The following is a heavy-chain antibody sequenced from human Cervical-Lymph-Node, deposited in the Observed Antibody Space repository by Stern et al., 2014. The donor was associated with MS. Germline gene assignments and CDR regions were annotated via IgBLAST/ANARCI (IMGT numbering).Heavy chain of an antibody. CDR1: GG. D-gene: IGHD3-16*01. V-gene: IGHV1-69*06. Sequence: VQLEESGAEVKKPGSSVRVSCKASGGISWVRQAPGQGLEWMGGVIPFVGTSNYAQKFQGRVPITADTATNTAYLELNSLRRDDTAVYYCARGGGDNWFDPWGQGTLVTVSS. J-gene: IGHJ5*02. CDR3: ARGGGDNWFDP. CDR2: VIPFVGTS.